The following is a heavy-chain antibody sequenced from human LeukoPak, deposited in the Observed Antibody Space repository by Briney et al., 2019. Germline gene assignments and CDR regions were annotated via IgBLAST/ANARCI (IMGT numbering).Heavy chain of an antibody. CDR2: INPSGGST. CDR3: ARDSINDFWSGYYSYYFDY. J-gene: IGHJ4*02. D-gene: IGHD3-3*01. CDR1: GYTFTSYY. V-gene: IGHV1-46*01. Sequence: ASVKVSCKASGYTFTSYYMHWVRQAPGQGLEWMGIINPSGGSTSYAQKFQGRVTMTRDTSTSTVYMELGSLRSEDTAVYYCARDSINDFWSGYYSYYFDYWGQGTLVTVSS.